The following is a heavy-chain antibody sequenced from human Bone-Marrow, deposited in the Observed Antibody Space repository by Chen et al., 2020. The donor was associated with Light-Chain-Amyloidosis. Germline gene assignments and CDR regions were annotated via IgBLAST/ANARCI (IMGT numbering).Heavy chain of an antibody. CDR1: GYTFPNYW. CDR3: ARRRDGYNFDY. J-gene: IGHJ4*02. V-gene: IGHV5-51*01. Sequence: VKKPGESVKISCKGSGYTFPNYWIGWVRQMPGKGLEWMGVIYPDDSDARYSPSFEGQVTISADKSITTAYLQWRSLKASDTAMYYCARRRDGYNFDYWGQGTLVTVSS. D-gene: IGHD5-12*01. CDR2: IYPDDSDA.